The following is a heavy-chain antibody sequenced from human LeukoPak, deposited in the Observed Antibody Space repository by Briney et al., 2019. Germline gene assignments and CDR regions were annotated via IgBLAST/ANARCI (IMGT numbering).Heavy chain of an antibody. V-gene: IGHV4-34*01. CDR2: INHSGST. D-gene: IGHD1-26*01. Sequence: SETLSLTCAVYGGSFSGYYWSWIRQPPGKGLEWIGEINHSGSTNYNPSLKSRVTISVDTSKNQFSLKLSSVTAADTAVYYCARNSALSYYTVALCHFDYWGQGTLVTVSS. CDR3: ARNSALSYYTVALCHFDY. CDR1: GGSFSGYY. J-gene: IGHJ4*02.